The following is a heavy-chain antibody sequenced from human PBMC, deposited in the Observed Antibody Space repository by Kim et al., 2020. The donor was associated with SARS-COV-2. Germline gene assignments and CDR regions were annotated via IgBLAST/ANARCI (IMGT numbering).Heavy chain of an antibody. V-gene: IGHV3-66*01. CDR3: ARGGMYIVTTVAYYFDN. CDR2: IFSGGST. J-gene: IGHJ4*02. Sequence: GGSLRLSCAASGFTVSGNYMSWIRQAPGKGLEWASLIFSGGSTYYADSVKGRFTISRDISRNTLYLQMNSLRAEDTAVYYCARGGMYIVTTVAYYFDNWRQGTLDNVSS. CDR1: GFTVSGNY. D-gene: IGHD5-12*01.